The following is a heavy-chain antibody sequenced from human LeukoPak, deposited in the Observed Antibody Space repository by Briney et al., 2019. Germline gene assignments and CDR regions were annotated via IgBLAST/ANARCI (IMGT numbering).Heavy chain of an antibody. J-gene: IGHJ4*02. D-gene: IGHD6-19*01. CDR3: ARDRKGSGFPFDY. V-gene: IGHV3-9*01. CDR2: ISWNGGSI. Sequence: GGSLRLSCAASGFTFDDYAMHWVRQAPGKGLEWVSGISWNGGSIGYADSVKGRFTISRDNAKNSLYLQMNSLRAEDTAVYYCARDRKGSGFPFDYWGQGTLVTVSS. CDR1: GFTFDDYA.